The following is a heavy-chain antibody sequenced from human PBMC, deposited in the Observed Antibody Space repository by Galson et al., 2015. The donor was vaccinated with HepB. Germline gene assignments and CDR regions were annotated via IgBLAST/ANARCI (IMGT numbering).Heavy chain of an antibody. CDR3: ARDASIAVAPPVYFDY. J-gene: IGHJ4*02. V-gene: IGHV1-69*04. D-gene: IGHD6-19*01. CDR1: GGTFSSYT. Sequence: SVKVSCKASGGTFSSYTISWVRQAPGQGLEWMGRIIPILGIANYAQKFQGRVTITADKSTSTAYMELSSLRSEDTAVYYCARDASIAVAPPVYFDYWGQGTLVTVSS. CDR2: IIPILGIA.